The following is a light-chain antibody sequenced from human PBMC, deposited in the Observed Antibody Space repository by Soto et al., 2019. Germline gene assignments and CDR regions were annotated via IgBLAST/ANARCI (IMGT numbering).Light chain of an antibody. J-gene: IGKJ2*03. CDR2: VAS. CDR1: QTISSH. V-gene: IGKV1-9*01. CDR3: QQYNAYYS. Sequence: DIQMTQSPSSLSASVGDRVTITCRASQTISSHLAWYQQKPGKAPKLLVYVASTLQSGVPSRFSGSGSGTDFSLSINSLQPEDFATYYCQQYNAYYSFGQGTKVDIK.